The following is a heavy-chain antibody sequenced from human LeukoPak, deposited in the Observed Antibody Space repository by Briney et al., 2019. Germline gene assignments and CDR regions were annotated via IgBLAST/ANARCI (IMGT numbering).Heavy chain of an antibody. CDR1: GFTFSSYG. V-gene: IGHV3-30*18. D-gene: IGHD5-12*01. Sequence: GGSLRLSCAASGFTFSSYGMHWVRQAPGKGLEWVAVISYDGSNKYYADSVKGRFTISRDNSKNTLYLQMNSLRAEDTAVYYCAKDRGGYDYRPYYFDYWGQGTLVTVSS. CDR3: AKDRGGYDYRPYYFDY. J-gene: IGHJ4*02. CDR2: ISYDGSNK.